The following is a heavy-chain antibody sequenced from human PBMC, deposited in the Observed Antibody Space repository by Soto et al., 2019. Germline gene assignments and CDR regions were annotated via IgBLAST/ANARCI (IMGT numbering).Heavy chain of an antibody. CDR1: GFTFSSYA. D-gene: IGHD2-15*01. J-gene: IGHJ6*02. Sequence: GGSLRLSCAASGFTFSSYAMHWVRQAPGKGLEWVAVISYDGSNKYYADSVKGRFTISRDNSKNTLYLQMNSLRAEDTAVYYCARGPDIVVVVADPYGMDVWGQGTTVTVSS. V-gene: IGHV3-30-3*01. CDR2: ISYDGSNK. CDR3: ARGPDIVVVVADPYGMDV.